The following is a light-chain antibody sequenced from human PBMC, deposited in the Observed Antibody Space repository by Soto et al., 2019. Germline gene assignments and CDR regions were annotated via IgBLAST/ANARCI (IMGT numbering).Light chain of an antibody. J-gene: IGKJ4*01. CDR1: QSVSSSY. V-gene: IGKV3-20*01. CDR2: GTS. Sequence: VLTQSPGTLSLSPGERATLSCRASQSVSSSYLAWYQQRPGQAPRLLIYGTSSRATGIPDRFSGSGSGTDFTLTISRLEPEDLAVYFCQQFDGSLLTFGGGTKVAIK. CDR3: QQFDGSLLT.